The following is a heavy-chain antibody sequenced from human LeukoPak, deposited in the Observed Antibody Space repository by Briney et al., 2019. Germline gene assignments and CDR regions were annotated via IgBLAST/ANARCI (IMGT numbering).Heavy chain of an antibody. D-gene: IGHD6-13*01. V-gene: IGHV4-39*07. J-gene: IGHJ6*03. CDR2: IYYSGST. CDR1: GGSISSSSYY. Sequence: SETLSLTCTVSGGSISSSSYYWGWIRQPPGKGLEWIGSIYYSGSTYYNPSLKSRVTISVDRSKNQFSLKLSSVTAADTAVYYCARGEAAAGYYYYYYMDVWGKGTTVTVSS. CDR3: ARGEAAAGYYYYYYMDV.